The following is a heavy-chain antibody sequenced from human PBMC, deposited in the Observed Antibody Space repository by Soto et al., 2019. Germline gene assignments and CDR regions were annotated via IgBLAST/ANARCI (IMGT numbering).Heavy chain of an antibody. D-gene: IGHD2-15*01. CDR3: ARVLQVLTGGYCVY. V-gene: IGHV1-69*02. Sequence: QVQLVQSGAEVKKPGSSVKVSCKASGGTFSSYTISWVRQAPGPGLEWMGRIIPILGIANYAQNFQGRVTITADKSTSTAFMELSRLRSEDTGVYYCARVLQVLTGGYCVYWGQGTPVTVSS. J-gene: IGHJ4*02. CDR2: IIPILGIA. CDR1: GGTFSSYT.